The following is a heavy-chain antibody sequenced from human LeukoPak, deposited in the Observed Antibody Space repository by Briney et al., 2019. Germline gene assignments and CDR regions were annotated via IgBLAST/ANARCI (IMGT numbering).Heavy chain of an antibody. D-gene: IGHD5-18*01. CDR1: GFTFSSYG. CDR2: IWYDGSNK. Sequence: PGESMRLSCAASGFTFSSYGMHWVRQAPGKGREWVAVIWYDGSNKYYADSVKGRFTISRDNSENTLYLQMNSRRAEDTAVYYCAKDNGYSYVRGLFDYWGQGTLVTVSS. CDR3: AKDNGYSYVRGLFDY. V-gene: IGHV3-33*06. J-gene: IGHJ4*02.